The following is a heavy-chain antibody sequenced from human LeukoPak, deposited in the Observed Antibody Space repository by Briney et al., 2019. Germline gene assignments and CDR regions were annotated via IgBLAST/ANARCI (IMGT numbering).Heavy chain of an antibody. Sequence: SETLSLTCAVSGGSLSSGNWWSWVRQPPGKGLEWIGEIYDSGRTSYNPSLKSRVTISVDNSKNQFSLKLSSVSAADTGVYYCARATAHYYGSGSFWFDPWGQGILVTVSS. J-gene: IGHJ5*02. CDR1: GGSLSSGNW. CDR2: IYDSGRT. CDR3: ARATAHYYGSGSFWFDP. V-gene: IGHV4-4*02. D-gene: IGHD3-10*01.